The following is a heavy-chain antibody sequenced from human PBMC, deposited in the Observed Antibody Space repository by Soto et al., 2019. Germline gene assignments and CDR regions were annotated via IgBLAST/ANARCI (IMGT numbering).Heavy chain of an antibody. Sequence: GGSLRLSCAASGVTFNSYWMHWVRQAPGKGLVWVSRIISDGSSTSYADSVKGRFTISRDNAKNTLYLQMNSLRAEDTAVYYWARDPTYYYESSGYYDYWGQGTLVTVS. V-gene: IGHV3-74*01. D-gene: IGHD3-22*01. J-gene: IGHJ4*02. CDR2: IISDGSST. CDR1: GVTFNSYW. CDR3: ARDPTYYYESSGYYDY.